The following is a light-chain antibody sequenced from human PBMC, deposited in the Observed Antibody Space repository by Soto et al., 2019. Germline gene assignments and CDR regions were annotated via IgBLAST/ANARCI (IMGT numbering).Light chain of an antibody. CDR2: GAS. J-gene: IGKJ1*01. V-gene: IGKV1-6*01. Sequence: AIEMTQSPSPLSASVGDNFTIXXRESKGIGNALGWYQQKPGKTPKXLIYGASNLQSGVPPRFSGSGSGTDFTLAISSLQPEDSATYYCLQDINYPWTFGQGTKVDIK. CDR3: LQDINYPWT. CDR1: KGIGNA.